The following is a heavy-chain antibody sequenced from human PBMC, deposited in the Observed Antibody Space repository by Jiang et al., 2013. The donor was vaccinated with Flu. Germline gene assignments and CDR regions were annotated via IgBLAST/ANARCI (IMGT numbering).Heavy chain of an antibody. CDR2: INHSGST. CDR1: GGSFSGYY. CDR3: ARSPLYCSSTSCLNWFDP. J-gene: IGHJ5*02. V-gene: IGHV4-34*01. Sequence: TCAVYGGSFSGYYWSWIRQPPGKGLEWIGEINHSGSTNYNPSLKSRVTISVDTSKNQFSLKLSSVTAADTAVYYCARSPLYCSSTSCLNWFDPWGQGTLVTVSS. D-gene: IGHD2-2*01.